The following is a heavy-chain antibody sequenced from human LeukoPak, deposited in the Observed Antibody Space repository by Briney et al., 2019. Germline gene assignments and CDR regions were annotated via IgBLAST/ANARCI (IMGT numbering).Heavy chain of an antibody. CDR3: AGAPEYSSSWYGAYYYYGLDV. J-gene: IGHJ6*02. D-gene: IGHD6-13*01. CDR2: IISIFNSI. Sequence: GASVKVSCKASGGVFTDYAINWVRQAPGQGLEWMGGIISIFNSINVAQHFQGRVTMTTDTSTSTAYMELRSLRSDDTAVFYCAGAPEYSSSWYGAYYYYGLDVWGQGTTVTVSS. CDR1: GGVFTDYA. V-gene: IGHV1-69*05.